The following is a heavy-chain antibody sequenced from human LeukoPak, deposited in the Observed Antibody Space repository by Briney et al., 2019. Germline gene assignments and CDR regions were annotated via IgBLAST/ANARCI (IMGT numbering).Heavy chain of an antibody. Sequence: GGSLRLSCAASGFTVSSNYMSWVRQAPGKGLEWVSGISWNSGSIGYADSVKGRFTISRDNAKNSLYLQMNSLRAEDTAVYYCARVDDSSGHNTLYYFDYWGQGTLVTVSS. CDR3: ARVDDSSGHNTLYYFDY. CDR2: ISWNSGSI. V-gene: IGHV3-9*01. J-gene: IGHJ4*02. D-gene: IGHD3-22*01. CDR1: GFTVSSNY.